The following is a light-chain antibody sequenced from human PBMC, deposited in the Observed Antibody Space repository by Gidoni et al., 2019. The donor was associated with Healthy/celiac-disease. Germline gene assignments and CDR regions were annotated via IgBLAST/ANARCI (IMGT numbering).Light chain of an antibody. CDR3: RQYNSYSAS. Sequence: DIQMTQSPSTLSASVGDRVTITCRASQSISSWLAWYQQKPGKAPKLLIDDASSLESGVPSRFSGSGSGTGFTLTISSLQADDFATYYCRQYNSYSASFGGGTKVEIK. V-gene: IGKV1-5*01. J-gene: IGKJ4*01. CDR1: QSISSW. CDR2: DAS.